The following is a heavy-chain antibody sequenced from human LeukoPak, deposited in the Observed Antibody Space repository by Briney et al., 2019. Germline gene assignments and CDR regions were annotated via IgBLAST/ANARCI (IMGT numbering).Heavy chain of an antibody. J-gene: IGHJ6*02. CDR1: GFTFGSYS. Sequence: GGSLRLSCAASGFTFGSYSMNWVRQAPGKGLEWVSYISSSGGTIYYADSVKGRFTISRDNAKNSLYLQMNSLRDEDTAVYYCASRTYYDFWSGYYTPYYYGMDVWGQGTTVTVSS. CDR2: ISSSGGTI. D-gene: IGHD3-3*01. CDR3: ASRTYYDFWSGYYTPYYYGMDV. V-gene: IGHV3-48*02.